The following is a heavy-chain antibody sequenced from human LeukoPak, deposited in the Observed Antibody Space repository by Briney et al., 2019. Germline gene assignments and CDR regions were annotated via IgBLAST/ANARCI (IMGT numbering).Heavy chain of an antibody. Sequence: PGGSLRLSCAASGFTFISYSMNWVRQAPGKGLEWVSSISSSSSYIYYADSVKGRFTISRDNAKKSLYLQMNSLRAEDTAVYYCATLNAGYSSGWYRVNWFDPWGQGTLVTVSS. CDR2: ISSSSSYI. V-gene: IGHV3-21*01. J-gene: IGHJ5*02. CDR3: ATLNAGYSSGWYRVNWFDP. D-gene: IGHD6-19*01. CDR1: GFTFISYS.